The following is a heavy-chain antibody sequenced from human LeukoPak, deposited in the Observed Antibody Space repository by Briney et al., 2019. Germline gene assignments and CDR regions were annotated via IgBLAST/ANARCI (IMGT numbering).Heavy chain of an antibody. CDR2: IASDGSST. V-gene: IGHV3-74*01. CDR1: GFTFSSYW. J-gene: IGHJ4*02. D-gene: IGHD4-23*01. Sequence: GGSLRLSCAASGFTFSSYWMNWVRQAPGKGLVWVSRIASDGSSTTYADSVKGRFSISRDNAKNTLYLQTNSLRAEDAAVYYCVRGNDYGGPHYWGQGTLVTVSS. CDR3: VRGNDYGGPHY.